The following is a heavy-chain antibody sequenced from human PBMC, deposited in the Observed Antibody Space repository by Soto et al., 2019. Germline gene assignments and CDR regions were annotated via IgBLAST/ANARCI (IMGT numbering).Heavy chain of an antibody. D-gene: IGHD7-27*01. Sequence: SETLSLTCTVSGGSISSGGYYWSWIRQHPGKGLGWIGYIYYSGSTYYNPSLKSRVTISVDTSKNQFSLKLSSVTAADTAVYYCARSTGTLTPLREFDYWGQGTLVTVSS. CDR1: GGSISSGGYY. J-gene: IGHJ4*02. CDR2: IYYSGST. V-gene: IGHV4-31*03. CDR3: ARSTGTLTPLREFDY.